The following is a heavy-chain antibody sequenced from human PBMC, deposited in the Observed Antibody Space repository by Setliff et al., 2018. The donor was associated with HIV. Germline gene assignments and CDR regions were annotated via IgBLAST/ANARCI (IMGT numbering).Heavy chain of an antibody. V-gene: IGHV3-7*01. CDR3: ARGSGYDKGAYHYYYGMDV. CDR2: IKQEGSDK. CDR1: GFAFSGHQ. Sequence: GGSLRLSCAASGFAFSGHQMSWVRQAPGKGLEWVAKIKQEGSDKYYVDSVKCRFTISRDNAKNSLYLQMNSLRAGDTAVYYCARGSGYDKGAYHYYYGMDVWGQGTTVTVSS. J-gene: IGHJ6*02. D-gene: IGHD5-12*01.